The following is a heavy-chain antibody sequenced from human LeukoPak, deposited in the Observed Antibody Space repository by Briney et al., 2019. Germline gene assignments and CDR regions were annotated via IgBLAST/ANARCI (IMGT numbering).Heavy chain of an antibody. J-gene: IGHJ5*02. D-gene: IGHD2-21*02. CDR1: GYTFTSYG. V-gene: IGHV1-18*01. Sequence: ASVKVSCKASGYTFTSYGTSWVRQAPGQGLEWMGWISAYNGNTNYAQKLQGRVTMTTDTSTSTAYMELRSLRSDDTAVYYCARDPETSYCGGDCEGWFDPWGQGTLVTVSS. CDR3: ARDPETSYCGGDCEGWFDP. CDR2: ISAYNGNT.